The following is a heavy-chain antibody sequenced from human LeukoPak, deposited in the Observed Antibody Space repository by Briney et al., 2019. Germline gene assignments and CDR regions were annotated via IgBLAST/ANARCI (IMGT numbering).Heavy chain of an antibody. CDR3: ARVWWELLYYFDY. Sequence: SETLSLTCAVYGGSFSGYYWSWIRQPPGKGLEWIGEINHSGSTNYNPSLKSRVTISVDTSKNQFSLKLSSVTAADTAVYYCARVWWELLYYFDYWDQGTLVTVSS. J-gene: IGHJ4*02. CDR1: GGSFSGYY. V-gene: IGHV4-34*01. CDR2: INHSGST. D-gene: IGHD1-26*01.